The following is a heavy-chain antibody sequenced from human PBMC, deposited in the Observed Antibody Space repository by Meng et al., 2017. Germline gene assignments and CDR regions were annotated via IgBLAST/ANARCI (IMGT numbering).Heavy chain of an antibody. V-gene: IGHV4-30-4*01. D-gene: IGHD4/OR15-4a*01. CDR2: IYYSGST. CDR1: GRSIISGHYY. J-gene: IGHJ5*02. CDR3: ARRGADYGAFDP. Sequence: QVQRQESGPGLVKPSQTLSLTCTVSGRSIISGHYYWSWIRQPPGKGLEWIGYIYYSGSTHYNQSLKSRVIISLDTSKNQFSLKLSSVTAADTAVYYCARRGADYGAFDPWGQGTLVTVSS.